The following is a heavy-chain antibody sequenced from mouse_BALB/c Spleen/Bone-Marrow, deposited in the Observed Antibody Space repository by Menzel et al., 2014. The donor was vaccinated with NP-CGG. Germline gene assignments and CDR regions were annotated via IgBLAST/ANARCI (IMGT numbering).Heavy chain of an antibody. V-gene: IGHV1-67*01. CDR2: ISTYSGNT. D-gene: IGHD1-1*01. Sequence: QVQLQEPGPGLVRPGVSVKLSCKGSGYTFTGYAMPWVKQSHAKSLEWIGAISTYSGNTNYNQKFKGKATLTVDNSSSTAFMELARFTSEESAIYYGSGRRCGSSPFDYWGQGTPVTVSS. CDR3: SGRRCGSSPFDY. J-gene: IGHJ2*01. CDR1: GYTFTGYA.